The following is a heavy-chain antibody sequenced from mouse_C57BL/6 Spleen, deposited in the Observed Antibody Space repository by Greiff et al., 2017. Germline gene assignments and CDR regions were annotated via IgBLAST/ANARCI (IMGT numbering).Heavy chain of an antibody. CDR3: ARSRYDWYFDV. V-gene: IGHV1-64*01. D-gene: IGHD2-10*02. CDR2: IHPNSGST. Sequence: QVHVKQPGAELVKPGASVKLSCKASGYTFTSYWMHWVKQRPGQGLEWIGMIHPNSGSTNYNEKFKSKATLTVDKSSSTAYMQLSSLTSEDSAVYYCARSRYDWYFDVWGTGTTVTVSS. J-gene: IGHJ1*03. CDR1: GYTFTSYW.